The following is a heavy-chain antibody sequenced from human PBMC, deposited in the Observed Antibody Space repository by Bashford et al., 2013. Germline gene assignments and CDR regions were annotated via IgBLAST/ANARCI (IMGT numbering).Heavy chain of an antibody. Sequence: GSLRLSCAVSGFTLSDYYMTWIRQSPGRGLEWVSYISHTGDYTNSADSVKGRFTISRDNAKNSLYLQMNSLRAEDTAVYYCARDLTTVTMFSFGYWGQGTLVTVSS. V-gene: IGHV3-11*06. CDR3: ARDLTTVTMFSFGY. J-gene: IGHJ4*02. D-gene: IGHD4-17*01. CDR2: ISHTGDYT. CDR1: GFTLSDYY.